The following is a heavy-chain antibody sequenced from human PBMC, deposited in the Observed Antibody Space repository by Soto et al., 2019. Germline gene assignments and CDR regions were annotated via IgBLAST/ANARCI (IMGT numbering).Heavy chain of an antibody. J-gene: IGHJ6*02. V-gene: IGHV4-39*01. Sequence: PSETLSLTCTVSCGSISSSSYYRGWIRQPPGKGLEWIGSIYYSGSTYYNPSLKSRVTISVDTSKNQFSLKLSSVTAADTAVYYCARRLYYDSSGFEGGGMDVWGQGTTVTVSS. D-gene: IGHD3-22*01. CDR1: CGSISSSSYY. CDR3: ARRLYYDSSGFEGGGMDV. CDR2: IYYSGST.